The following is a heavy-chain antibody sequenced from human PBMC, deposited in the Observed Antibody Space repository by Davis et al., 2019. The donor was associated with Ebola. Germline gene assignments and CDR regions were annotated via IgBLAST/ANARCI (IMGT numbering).Heavy chain of an antibody. D-gene: IGHD6-13*01. CDR1: GFTVSSNY. J-gene: IGHJ4*02. CDR3: AKARSSWTPFDY. Sequence: GGSLRLSCAASGFTVSSNYMSWVRQAPGKGLDWVSGIGGGGDDMYYAESVKGRFTISRDNSQNTLYLQMNSLRVDDTAVYYCAKARSSWTPFDYWGQGTLVTVSS. V-gene: IGHV3-23*01. CDR2: IGGGGDDM.